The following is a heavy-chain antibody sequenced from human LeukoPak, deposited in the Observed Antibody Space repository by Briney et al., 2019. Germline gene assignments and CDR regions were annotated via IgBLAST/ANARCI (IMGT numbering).Heavy chain of an antibody. J-gene: IGHJ6*03. D-gene: IGHD2/OR15-2a*01. CDR3: ARGTATLLYYYYYMDV. Sequence: ASVKVSCKASGYTFTSYDMNWVRQATGQGLEWMGWMNPNSGNTGYAQKFQGRVTMTRNTSISTAYMELSSLRSEDTAVYYCARGTATLLYYYYYMDVWGKGTTVTVSS. CDR2: MNPNSGNT. V-gene: IGHV1-8*01. CDR1: GYTFTSYD.